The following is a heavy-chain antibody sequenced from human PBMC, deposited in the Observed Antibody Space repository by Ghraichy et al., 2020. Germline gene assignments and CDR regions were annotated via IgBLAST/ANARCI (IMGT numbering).Heavy chain of an antibody. Sequence: GGSLRLSCAASGFTFSSFSMNWVRQAPGKGLEWVSYISRNSSTIYYADSVKGRFTISRDKAKNSLYLQMNSLRDEDTAVFYCAKEGGYCSGGRCLAARMDVWSQGTTVTVSS. CDR1: GFTFSSFS. J-gene: IGHJ6*02. D-gene: IGHD2-15*01. CDR3: AKEGGYCSGGRCLAARMDV. V-gene: IGHV3-48*02. CDR2: ISRNSSTI.